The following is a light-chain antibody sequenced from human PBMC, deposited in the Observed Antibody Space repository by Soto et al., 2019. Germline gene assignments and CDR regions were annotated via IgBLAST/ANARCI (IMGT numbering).Light chain of an antibody. CDR2: EVS. CDR3: CSYTSSSTLVV. J-gene: IGLJ2*01. V-gene: IGLV2-18*02. CDR1: SSDVGSYNR. Sequence: QSALTQPPSVSGSPGQSVTISCTGTSSDVGSYNRVSWYQQPPGTAPKLMIYEVSNRPSGVPNRFSGSKSGNTASLTISGLQAEDEADYYCCSYTSSSTLVVFGGGTKLTVL.